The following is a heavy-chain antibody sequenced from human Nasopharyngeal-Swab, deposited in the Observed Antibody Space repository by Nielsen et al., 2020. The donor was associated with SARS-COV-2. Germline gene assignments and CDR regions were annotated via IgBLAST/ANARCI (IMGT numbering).Heavy chain of an antibody. CDR1: GFTFSSYE. V-gene: IGHV3-48*03. D-gene: IGHD2-2*01. Sequence: GGSLRLSCAASGFTFSSYEMNWVRQAPGKGLEWVSYISSSGSTIYYADSVKGRFTIFRDNAKNSLYLQMNSLRAEDTAVYYCARDAYPGYIWGQGTMVTVSS. CDR3: ARDAYPGYI. CDR2: ISSSGSTI. J-gene: IGHJ3*02.